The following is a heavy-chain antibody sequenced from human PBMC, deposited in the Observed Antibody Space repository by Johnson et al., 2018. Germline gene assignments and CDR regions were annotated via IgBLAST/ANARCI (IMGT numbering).Heavy chain of an antibody. CDR3: TIVKRRDQHSWGFWFDP. V-gene: IGHV3-15*01. J-gene: IGHJ5*02. CDR2: IRGEPEGWTR. Sequence: EVQLLESGGGFVKPGGSLRLSCTASGFTFSHAWMSWVRQAPGKGLEWIGLIRGEPEGWTRDYAAPVKGRFAISRDDSKNTLYLQMNSLKTEDTAVYYCTIVKRRDQHSWGFWFDPWGQGTLVTVSS. CDR1: GFTFSHAW. D-gene: IGHD3-22*01.